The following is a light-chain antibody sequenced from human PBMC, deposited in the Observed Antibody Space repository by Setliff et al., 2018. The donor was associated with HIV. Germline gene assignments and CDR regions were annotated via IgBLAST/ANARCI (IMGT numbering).Light chain of an antibody. Sequence: QSALAQPASVSGSPGQSITISCTGTSGDVGRYNLVSWYQQPPGKPLKLMIYQSSKRPSFFSPLFSGSKSGNTSSLTISGLQAEDEAASSCCSNTGSNTYVFGTGTKGTVL. CDR3: CSNTGSNTYV. CDR2: QSS. J-gene: IGLJ1*01. CDR1: SGDVGRYNL. V-gene: IGLV2-23*01.